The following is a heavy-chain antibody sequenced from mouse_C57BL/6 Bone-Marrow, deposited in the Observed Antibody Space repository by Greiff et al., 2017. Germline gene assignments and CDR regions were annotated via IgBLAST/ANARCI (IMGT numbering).Heavy chain of an antibody. CDR3: ERKFLLLREWYFDV. CDR1: GYTFTSYW. V-gene: IGHV1-55*01. CDR2: IYPGRGST. J-gene: IGHJ1*03. Sequence: QVQLQQPGAELVKPGASVKMSCKASGYTFTSYWITWVKQRPGQGLEWIGDIYPGRGSTNYNEKFKSKATLTVDTSSSTAYMQLSSLTSEDSAVYYCERKFLLLREWYFDVWGTGTTVTVSS. D-gene: IGHD1-1*01.